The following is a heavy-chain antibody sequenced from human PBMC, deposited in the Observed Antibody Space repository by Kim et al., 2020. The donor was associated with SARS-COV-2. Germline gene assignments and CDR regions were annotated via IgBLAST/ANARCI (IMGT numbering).Heavy chain of an antibody. CDR1: GFTFSRYA. J-gene: IGHJ4*02. V-gene: IGHV3-23*03. CDR2: IYSGGSST. D-gene: IGHD3-22*01. CDR3: ARTQYYYDSSGYSDFDY. Sequence: GGSLRLSCAASGFTFSRYAMSWVRQAPGKGLEWVSVIYSGGSSTYYADSVKGRFTISRDNSKNTLYLQMNSLRAEDTAVYYCARTQYYYDSSGYSDFDYWGQGTLVTVSS.